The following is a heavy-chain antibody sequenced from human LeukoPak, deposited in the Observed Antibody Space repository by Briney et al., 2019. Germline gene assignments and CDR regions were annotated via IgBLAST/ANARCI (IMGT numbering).Heavy chain of an antibody. CDR2: FYTRGSP. CDR3: ARIGGITYFDY. J-gene: IGHJ4*02. Sequence: SETLSLTCTVSGGYISSYYWSWIRQPAGKELEWIGRFYTRGSPNYNPSLKSRVTMSVDTSKNQFSLRLSSVSPADTAVYYCARIGGITYFDYWGQGTLVTVSP. D-gene: IGHD3-16*01. V-gene: IGHV4-4*07. CDR1: GGYISSYY.